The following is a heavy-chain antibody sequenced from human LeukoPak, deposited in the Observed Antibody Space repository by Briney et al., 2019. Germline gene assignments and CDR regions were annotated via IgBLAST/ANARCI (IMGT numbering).Heavy chain of an antibody. V-gene: IGHV4-34*01. Sequence: PSETLSLTCAVYGGSFSSYYWSWIRQPPGKGLEWIGEINHSGSTNYNPSLKSRVTISGDTSKNQFSLRLTPVTAADTAVYYCARLDKDSAGNSRRPFNYWGRGTLVTVSS. CDR1: GGSFSSYY. D-gene: IGHD2-15*01. CDR2: INHSGST. J-gene: IGHJ4*02. CDR3: ARLDKDSAGNSRRPFNY.